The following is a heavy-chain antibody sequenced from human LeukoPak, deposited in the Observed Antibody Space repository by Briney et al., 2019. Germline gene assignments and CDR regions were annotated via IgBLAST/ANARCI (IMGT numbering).Heavy chain of an antibody. CDR3: ARVRAAAAYYYYCYGMDV. CDR1: GGSFSGYY. J-gene: IGHJ6*02. CDR2: NNHSGST. Sequence: PSETLSLTCAVYGGSFSGYYWSWIRQPPGKGLEWIGENNHSGSTNYNPSLKSRVTISVDTSRNQFSLKLSSVTAADTAVYYCARVRAAAAYYYYCYGMDVWGQGTTVTVSS. D-gene: IGHD6-13*01. V-gene: IGHV4-34*01.